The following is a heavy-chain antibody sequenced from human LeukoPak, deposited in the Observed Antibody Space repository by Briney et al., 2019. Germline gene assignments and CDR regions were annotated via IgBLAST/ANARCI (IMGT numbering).Heavy chain of an antibody. CDR3: ARDSQRDQTYYDYVWGSPDH. J-gene: IGHJ4*02. CDR1: GYTLSSFA. V-gene: IGHV3-30-3*01. Sequence: GGSLRLSCAASGYTLSSFAMHWGRHAPGKGLEWGAVISYDGSNKYYADSVKGRFTISRDNSKNTLYLQMNSLRAEDTAVYYCARDSQRDQTYYDYVWGSPDHWGQGTLVTVSS. CDR2: ISYDGSNK. D-gene: IGHD3-16*01.